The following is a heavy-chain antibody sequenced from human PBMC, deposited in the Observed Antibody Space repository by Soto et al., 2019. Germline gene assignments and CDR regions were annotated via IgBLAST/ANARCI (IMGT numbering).Heavy chain of an antibody. D-gene: IGHD2-2*01. CDR1: GGTFSSYA. V-gene: IGHV1-69*01. J-gene: IGHJ6*02. CDR2: IIPISGTA. CDR3: ARSQGSSTSLDIYYYYYYGMDV. Sequence: QVQLVQSGAEVKKPGSSVKVSCKASGGTFSSYAISWVRQAPGQGLEWMGGIIPISGTANYAQKFQGRVTITADDSTSAAYVELSRLRSEDTAVYYCARSQGSSTSLDIYYYYYYGMDVWGQGTTVTVSS.